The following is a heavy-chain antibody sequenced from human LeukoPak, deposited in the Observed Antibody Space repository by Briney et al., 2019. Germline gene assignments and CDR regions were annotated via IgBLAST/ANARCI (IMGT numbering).Heavy chain of an antibody. CDR1: GFTFDDYA. CDR2: ISYDGSNK. J-gene: IGHJ4*02. Sequence: PGGSLRLSCAASGFTFDDYAMHWVRQAPGKGLEWVAVISYDGSNKYYADSVKDRFTISRDNSKNTLYLQMNSLRAEDTAVYYCARDRIGNYFDYWGQGTLVTVSS. V-gene: IGHV3-30-3*01. CDR3: ARDRIGNYFDY. D-gene: IGHD3-10*01.